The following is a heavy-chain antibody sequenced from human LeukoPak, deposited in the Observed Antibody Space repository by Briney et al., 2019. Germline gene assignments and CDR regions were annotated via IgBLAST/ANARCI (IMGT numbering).Heavy chain of an antibody. V-gene: IGHV1-69*04. CDR2: IIPILGIA. J-gene: IGHJ6*02. Sequence: GSSVKVSCKASGGTFSSYAISWVRQAPGQGLEWMGRIIPILGIANYARKFQGRVTITADKSTSTAYMELSSLRSEDTAVYYCARTDCSGGSCYSGGYYYYYGMDVWGQGTTVTASS. CDR3: ARTDCSGGSCYSGGYYYYYGMDV. CDR1: GGTFSSYA. D-gene: IGHD2-15*01.